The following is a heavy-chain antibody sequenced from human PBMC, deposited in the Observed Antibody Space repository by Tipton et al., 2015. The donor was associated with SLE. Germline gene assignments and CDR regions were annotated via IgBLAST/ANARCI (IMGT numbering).Heavy chain of an antibody. D-gene: IGHD1-26*01. Sequence: TLSLTCTVSGGSISSYYWSWIRQPPGKGLEWIGYIYYSGSTNYNPPLKSRVTISVDTSKNQFSLKLSSVTAADTAVYYCASARVGATDAFDIWGQGTMVTVSS. CDR3: ASARVGATDAFDI. V-gene: IGHV4-59*08. J-gene: IGHJ3*02. CDR2: IYYSGST. CDR1: GGSISSYY.